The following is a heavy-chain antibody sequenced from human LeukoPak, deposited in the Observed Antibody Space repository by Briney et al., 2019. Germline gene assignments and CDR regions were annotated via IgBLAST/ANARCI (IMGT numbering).Heavy chain of an antibody. CDR1: GYSISSGYY. D-gene: IGHD6-13*01. Sequence: SETLSLTCTVSGYSISSGYYWGWIRQPPGKGLEWIGSIYYSGSTYYNPSLKSRVTISVDTSKNQFSLKLSSVTAADTAVYYCATWQQLYPDYWGQGTLVTVSS. J-gene: IGHJ4*02. V-gene: IGHV4-38-2*02. CDR3: ATWQQLYPDY. CDR2: IYYSGST.